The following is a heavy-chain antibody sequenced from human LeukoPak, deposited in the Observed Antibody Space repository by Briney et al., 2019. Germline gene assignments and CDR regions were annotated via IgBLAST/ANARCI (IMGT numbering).Heavy chain of an antibody. J-gene: IGHJ4*02. Sequence: SQTLSLTCAVSGGSISSGGYSWSWIRQPPGKGLEWIGYFYHSGSTYYNPSLKSRVTISVDRSKNQFSLKLSSVTAADTAVYYCARDNDRANYFDYWGQGTLVTVSS. CDR1: GGSISSGGYS. CDR2: FYHSGST. CDR3: ARDNDRANYFDY. V-gene: IGHV4-30-2*01. D-gene: IGHD3-9*01.